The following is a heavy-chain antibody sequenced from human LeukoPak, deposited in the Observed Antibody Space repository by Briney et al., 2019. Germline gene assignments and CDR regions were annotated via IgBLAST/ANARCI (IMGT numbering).Heavy chain of an antibody. CDR2: TRKKENSYTT. J-gene: IGHJ4*02. D-gene: IGHD3-22*01. CDR1: GFTFSDHY. V-gene: IGHV3-72*01. CDR3: ARVSYASSAYYPDY. Sequence: GGSLRLSCAASGFTFSDHYMGWVRQAQGKGMEGVGSTRKKENSYTTEYDEGGKSRLAISRNDEHNSLYLQMNSLRTEATAVYYCARVSYASSAYYPDYWGQGTLVTVSS.